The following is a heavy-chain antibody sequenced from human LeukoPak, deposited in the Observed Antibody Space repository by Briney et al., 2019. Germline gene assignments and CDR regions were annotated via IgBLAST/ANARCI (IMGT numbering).Heavy chain of an antibody. Sequence: ASVKVSCKASGYIFTVYYMHWVRQAPGQGLEWMGWIHPNSGATLYAQTFQGRVTMTSDTSINTAYMELSSLRSDDTAIYYCATLLSALETRPWGQGTQVTVSS. CDR3: ATLLSALETRP. J-gene: IGHJ5*02. D-gene: IGHD3-10*01. CDR1: GYIFTVYY. CDR2: IHPNSGAT. V-gene: IGHV1-2*02.